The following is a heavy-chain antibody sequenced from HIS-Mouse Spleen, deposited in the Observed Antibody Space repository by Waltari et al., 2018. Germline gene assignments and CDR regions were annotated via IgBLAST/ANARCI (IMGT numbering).Heavy chain of an antibody. CDR2: INHSGST. V-gene: IGHV4-34*01. CDR1: GGSFSGYY. J-gene: IGHJ4*02. Sequence: QVQLQQWGAGLLKPSETLSLTCAVHGGSFSGYYWSWILQPPGKGLEWIGEINHSGSTNYNPSLKSRVTISVDTSKNQFSLKLSSVTAADTAVYYCARGYSSSWYTETFDYWGQGTLVTVSS. D-gene: IGHD6-13*01. CDR3: ARGYSSSWYTETFDY.